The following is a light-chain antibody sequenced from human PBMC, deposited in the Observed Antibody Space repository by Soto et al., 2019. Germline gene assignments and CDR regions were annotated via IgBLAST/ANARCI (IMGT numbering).Light chain of an antibody. CDR1: QSVSIN. CDR2: GTS. Sequence: EIVMTQSPATLSVSPGERATLSCRASQSVSINLAWYQQKPGQAPRLLIYGTSTRAIGIPAGFSGSGSGTEFTLTISSLQSEDFAVYYCQQYDNWPYTFGQGTKLEIK. V-gene: IGKV3-15*01. J-gene: IGKJ2*01. CDR3: QQYDNWPYT.